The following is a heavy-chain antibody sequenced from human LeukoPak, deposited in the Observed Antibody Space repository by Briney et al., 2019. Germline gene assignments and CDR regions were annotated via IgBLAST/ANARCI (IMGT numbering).Heavy chain of an antibody. CDR1: GFTFSNYW. D-gene: IGHD1-26*01. Sequence: GGSLRLSCAASGFTFSNYWMHWVRQAPGKGLVGFSRINSAGSSTSYAGSGKGRFTISRDNAKNTLYLQMNRLRAEDTAVYYCARDRWGGSERYFDYWGQGTLVTVSS. J-gene: IGHJ4*02. V-gene: IGHV3-74*01. CDR2: INSAGSST. CDR3: ARDRWGGSERYFDY.